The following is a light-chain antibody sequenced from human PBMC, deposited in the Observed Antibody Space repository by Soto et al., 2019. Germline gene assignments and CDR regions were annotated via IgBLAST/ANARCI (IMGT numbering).Light chain of an antibody. J-gene: IGKJ4*01. CDR1: QRVSSSY. CDR2: GTS. Sequence: TNSAAAVALSTRNVSTLSCRASQRVSSSYLAWYQQKPGQAPRLLIYGTSIRATGIPDRFSGSGSGTEFTLTISSLQSEDFAVYYCQQSDNLPITFGEGTKLDIK. V-gene: IGKV3D-7*01. CDR3: QQSDNLPIT.